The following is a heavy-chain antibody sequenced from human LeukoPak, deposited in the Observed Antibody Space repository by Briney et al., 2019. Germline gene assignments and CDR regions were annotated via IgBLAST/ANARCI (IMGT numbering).Heavy chain of an antibody. Sequence: GALVKVSCKASGYTFTSYGFSWVRQVRGRGLEWLGWISRQYVNTNYAQKFQGRVTMTTDTSTSTAYMELRSLRSDDTAVYYCARGDGSYYDYCGQGTLVTVSS. CDR3: ARGDGSYYDY. CDR1: GYTFTSYG. D-gene: IGHD1-26*01. J-gene: IGHJ4*02. CDR2: ISRQYVNT. V-gene: IGHV1-18*01.